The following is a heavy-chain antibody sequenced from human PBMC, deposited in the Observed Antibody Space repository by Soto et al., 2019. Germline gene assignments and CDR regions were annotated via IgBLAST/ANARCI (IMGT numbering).Heavy chain of an antibody. D-gene: IGHD5-12*01. Sequence: PSETLSLTCAVYGGSFSGYYWSWIRQPPGKGLEWIGEINHSGSTNYNPSLKSRATISVDTSKNQFSLKLTSVTAADTAVYYCAREGNLGRWLQPLDFWGQGTLVTVS. CDR3: AREGNLGRWLQPLDF. V-gene: IGHV4-34*01. J-gene: IGHJ4*02. CDR1: GGSFSGYY. CDR2: INHSGST.